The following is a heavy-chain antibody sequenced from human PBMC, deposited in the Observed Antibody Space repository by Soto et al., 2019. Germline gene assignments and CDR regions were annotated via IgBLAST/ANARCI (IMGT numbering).Heavy chain of an antibody. CDR2: ISSSGSTI. CDR1: GFTFSSYE. D-gene: IGHD6-13*01. CDR3: ASLSYSSSWYRWFDP. Sequence: GGSLRLSCAASGFTFSSYEVNWVRQAPGKGLEWVSYISSSGSTIYYADSVEGRFTISRDNAKNSLYLQMNSLRAEDTAVYYCASLSYSSSWYRWFDPWGQGTLVTVSS. J-gene: IGHJ5*02. V-gene: IGHV3-48*03.